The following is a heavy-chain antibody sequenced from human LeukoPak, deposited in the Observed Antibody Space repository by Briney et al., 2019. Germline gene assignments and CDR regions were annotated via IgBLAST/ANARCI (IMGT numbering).Heavy chain of an antibody. D-gene: IGHD3-9*01. Sequence: ASVKVSCKASGYTFTSYDINWVRQATGQGLEWMGWMNPNSGNTGYAQKFQGRVTMTRNTSISTAYMELRSLRSDDTAVYYCARVVDDILTGYYIPFDYWGQGTLVTVSS. CDR1: GYTFTSYD. V-gene: IGHV1-8*01. J-gene: IGHJ4*02. CDR2: MNPNSGNT. CDR3: ARVVDDILTGYYIPFDY.